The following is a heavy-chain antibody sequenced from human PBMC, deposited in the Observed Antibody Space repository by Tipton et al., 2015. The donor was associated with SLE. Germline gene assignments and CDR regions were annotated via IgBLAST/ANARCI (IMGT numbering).Heavy chain of an antibody. V-gene: IGHV4-39*07. CDR1: GGSISSSSYY. CDR2: IYYSGST. CDR3: ARGRVVVVPAAPLDY. D-gene: IGHD2-2*01. Sequence: TLSLTCTVSGGSISSSSYYWGWIRQPPGKGLEWIGSIYYSGSTYYNPSLKSRVTISVDTSKNQFSLKLSSVTAADTAVYYCARGRVVVVPAAPLDYWGQGTLVTVSS. J-gene: IGHJ4*02.